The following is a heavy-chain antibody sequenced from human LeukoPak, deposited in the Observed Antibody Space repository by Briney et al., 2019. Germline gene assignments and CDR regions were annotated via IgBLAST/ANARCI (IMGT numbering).Heavy chain of an antibody. V-gene: IGHV4-34*01. J-gene: IGHJ3*02. CDR1: GGSFSGYY. Sequence: SETLSLTSAVYGGSFSGYYWSWIRQPPGKGLEWIGEINHSGSTNYNPSLKSRVTISVDTSKNQFSLNLSSVTAADTAVYYCARSRYCGGDCYSYDAFDIWGQGTMVTVSS. CDR2: INHSGST. D-gene: IGHD2-21*02. CDR3: ARSRYCGGDCYSYDAFDI.